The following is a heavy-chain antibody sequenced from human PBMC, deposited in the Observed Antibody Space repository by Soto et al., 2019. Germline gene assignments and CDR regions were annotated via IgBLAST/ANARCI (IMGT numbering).Heavy chain of an antibody. Sequence: VESLKISGKGSGYSFTSYWIGWVRQMPGKGLEWMGIIYPGDSDTGYSPSFQGQVTISADESISTAYLQWSSLQASDTAMYYCATYKIIAVAGMSIHLYYFDYQGQRTMVTVSS. J-gene: IGHJ4*02. CDR3: ATYKIIAVAGMSIHLYYFDY. D-gene: IGHD6-19*01. CDR1: GYSFTSYW. CDR2: IYPGDSDT. V-gene: IGHV5-51*01.